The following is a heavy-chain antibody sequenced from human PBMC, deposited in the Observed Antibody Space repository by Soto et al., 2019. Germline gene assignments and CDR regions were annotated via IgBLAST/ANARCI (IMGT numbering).Heavy chain of an antibody. CDR2: INAYNGDT. J-gene: IGHJ6*03. CDR1: GYTFTGYN. CDR3: ARDLVTPLGYYYYYMDV. V-gene: IGHV1-18*04. Sequence: ASVKVSCKASGYTFTGYNMHWVRQAPGQGLEWMGWINAYNGDTNYAQKLQGRVTMTTDTSTSTAYMELRSLRSDDTAVYYCARDLVTPLGYYYYYMDVWGKGTTVTVSS. D-gene: IGHD2-21*02.